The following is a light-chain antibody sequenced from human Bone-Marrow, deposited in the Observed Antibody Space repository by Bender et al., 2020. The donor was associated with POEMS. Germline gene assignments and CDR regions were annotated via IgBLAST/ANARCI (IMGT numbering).Light chain of an antibody. CDR2: SNN. V-gene: IGLV1-44*01. Sequence: QSVLSQPPSASGTPGQRVTISCSGSSSNIGSHTVNWYQQVSGTAPKLLIYSNNQRPSGVPDRFSGSTFGTSVSLAVSGLQSEDEADYYCAAWDASLNVWVFGGGTKLTVL. CDR3: AAWDASLNVWV. J-gene: IGLJ3*02. CDR1: SSNIGSHT.